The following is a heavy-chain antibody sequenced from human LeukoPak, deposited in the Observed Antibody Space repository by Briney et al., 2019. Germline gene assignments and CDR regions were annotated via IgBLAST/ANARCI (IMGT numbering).Heavy chain of an antibody. V-gene: IGHV4-4*02. J-gene: IGHJ4*02. D-gene: IGHD3-10*01. CDR3: ARVNNYGSGSYYY. CDR2: IYHSGST. Sequence: SETLSLTCAVSGGSISSSNWWSWVRQPPGKGLEWIGEIYHSGSTNYNPSLKSRVTISVDKSKNQFSLKLSSVTAADTAVYYCARVNNYGSGSYYYWGQGTLVTVSS. CDR1: GGSISSSNW.